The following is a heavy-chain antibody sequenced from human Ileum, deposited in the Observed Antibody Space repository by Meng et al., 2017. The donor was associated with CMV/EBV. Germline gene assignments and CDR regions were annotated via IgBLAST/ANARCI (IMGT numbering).Heavy chain of an antibody. V-gene: IGHV3-23*03. CDR3: ARKGFPKRPSVVIPAASPFDY. CDR2: IYSGSANT. D-gene: IGHD2-2*01. J-gene: IGHJ4*02. Sequence: ESLKTPCAASGFTFSTHDMTWVRQAPGKGLEWVSLIYSGSANTHYADSIKGRFTITRDNSQNKVYLQMNSLRAEDTVFYYCARKGFPKRPSVVIPAASPFDYWGQGTLVTVSS. CDR1: GFTFSTHD.